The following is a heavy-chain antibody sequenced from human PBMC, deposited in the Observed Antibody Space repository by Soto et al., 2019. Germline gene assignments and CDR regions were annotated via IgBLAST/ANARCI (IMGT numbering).Heavy chain of an antibody. V-gene: IGHV4-4*02. J-gene: IGHJ1*01. Sequence: QMQLQESGPGLVKPSETLSLTCAVSGASISSEQSWSWVRQPPGKGLEWIGEIHHSGSTNNNPSLKSPVTTSGDKSKTQFSPMLSSVTAADTAVHYCARSFGWYAIDQWGQGTLVTVSS. CDR1: GASISSEQS. D-gene: IGHD6-19*01. CDR3: ARSFGWYAIDQ. CDR2: IHHSGST.